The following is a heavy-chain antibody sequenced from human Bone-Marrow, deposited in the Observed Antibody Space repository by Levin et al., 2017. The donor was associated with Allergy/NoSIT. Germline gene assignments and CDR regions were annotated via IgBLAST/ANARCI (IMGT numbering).Heavy chain of an antibody. CDR3: AAVPVGYGTGWDAFDI. CDR1: GFTFTSSA. J-gene: IGHJ3*02. Sequence: SVKVSCKASGFTFTSSAVQWVRQARGQRLEWIGWIVVGSGNTNYAQKFQERVTITRDMSTSTAYMELSSLRSEDTAVYYCAAVPVGYGTGWDAFDIWGQGTMVTVSS. D-gene: IGHD5-18*01. V-gene: IGHV1-58*01. CDR2: IVVGSGNT.